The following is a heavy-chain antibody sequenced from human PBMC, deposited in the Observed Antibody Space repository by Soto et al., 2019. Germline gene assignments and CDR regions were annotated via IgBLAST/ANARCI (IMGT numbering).Heavy chain of an antibody. CDR2: IYNDGST. Sequence: GGSLRLSCAASGFIVSTRYMSWVRQAPGKGLEWVSIIYNDGSTYYADSVKGRFTISRDDSKNTLYLQILSLRAEDTAVYYCARDSYTRYWGQGTLVTVSS. J-gene: IGHJ4*02. CDR3: ARDSYTRY. D-gene: IGHD4-4*01. CDR1: GFIVSTRY. V-gene: IGHV3-66*01.